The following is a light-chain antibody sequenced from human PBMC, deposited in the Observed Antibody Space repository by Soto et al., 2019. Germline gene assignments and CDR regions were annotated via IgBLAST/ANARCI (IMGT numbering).Light chain of an antibody. Sequence: QSALTQPPSVSAAPGQKVTISCSGGSSNIGNNYVSWYQQLPGTAPKLLIYENNKRPSGIPDRFSGSKSGTSATLGITGLQTGDEADYYCGTWDSSLSAGWVFGTGTKVTVL. CDR2: ENN. CDR1: SSNIGNNY. V-gene: IGLV1-51*02. CDR3: GTWDSSLSAGWV. J-gene: IGLJ1*01.